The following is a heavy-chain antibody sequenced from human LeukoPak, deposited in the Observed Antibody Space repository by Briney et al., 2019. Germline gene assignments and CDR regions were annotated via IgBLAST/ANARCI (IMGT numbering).Heavy chain of an antibody. Sequence: SETLSLTCIVSGDSISSSTYFWGWIRHPPGKGLEWIGSIDYSGSTYYKPSLKSRLTISVDTSKNQFSLKLSSVTAADMAVYYCARDHSNILTGYYIYWGQGTLVTVSS. V-gene: IGHV4-39*07. CDR3: ARDHSNILTGYYIY. CDR1: GDSISSSTYF. D-gene: IGHD3-9*01. J-gene: IGHJ4*02. CDR2: IDYSGST.